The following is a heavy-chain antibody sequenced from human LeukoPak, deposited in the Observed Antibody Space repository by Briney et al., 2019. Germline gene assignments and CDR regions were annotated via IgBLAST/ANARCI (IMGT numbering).Heavy chain of an antibody. CDR3: ARSADYYYDSSGYLIDY. J-gene: IGHJ4*02. V-gene: IGHV1-8*01. Sequence: GASVKVSCKASGYTFTSYDINWVRQATGQGLEWMGWMNPNSGNTGYAQKFQGRVTMTRNTSISTAYMELSSLRSEDTAVYYYARSADYYYDSSGYLIDYWGQGTLVTVSS. CDR2: MNPNSGNT. CDR1: GYTFTSYD. D-gene: IGHD3-22*01.